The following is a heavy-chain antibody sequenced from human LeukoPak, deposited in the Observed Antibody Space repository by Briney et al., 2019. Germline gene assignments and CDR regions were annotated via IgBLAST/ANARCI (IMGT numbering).Heavy chain of an antibody. D-gene: IGHD3-22*01. J-gene: IGHJ3*02. V-gene: IGHV3-48*03. CDR1: GFTFSSYE. CDR3: AGYASSGRRDAFDI. CDR2: ISSSGSTI. Sequence: GGSLRLSCAASGFTFSSYEMNWVRQAPAKGLEWVSYISSSGSTIYYADSVKGRFTISRDNAKNSLYLQINSLRAEDTAVYYCAGYASSGRRDAFDIWGQGTMVTVSS.